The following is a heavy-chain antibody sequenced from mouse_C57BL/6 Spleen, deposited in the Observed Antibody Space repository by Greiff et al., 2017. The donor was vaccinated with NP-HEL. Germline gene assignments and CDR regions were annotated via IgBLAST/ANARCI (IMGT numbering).Heavy chain of an antibody. Sequence: EVQLQQSGPVLVKPGASVKMSCKASGYTFTDYYMNWVKQSHGKSLEWIGVINPYNGGTSYNQKFKGKATLTVDKSSSTAYMELNSLTSEDSAVYYCARTRYYYGDVWGTGTTVTVSS. J-gene: IGHJ1*03. D-gene: IGHD1-1*01. V-gene: IGHV1-19*01. CDR2: INPYNGGT. CDR3: ARTRYYYGDV. CDR1: GYTFTDYY.